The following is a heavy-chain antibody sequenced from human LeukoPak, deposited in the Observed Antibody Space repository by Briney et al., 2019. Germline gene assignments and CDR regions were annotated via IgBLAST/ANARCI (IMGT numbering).Heavy chain of an antibody. CDR1: GGSIGCDY. J-gene: IGHJ4*02. CDR2: IYKSGST. Sequence: SETLSLTCTVSGGSIGCDYSSWIRQSAGKGLEWSGPIYKSGSTNYNLSFRSRVTMSVDTSKNQFSLNVTSVTAADTAVYYCAREEYFQDSNGYSYYFHSWGQGSLVTVSS. D-gene: IGHD3-22*01. CDR3: AREEYFQDSNGYSYYFHS. V-gene: IGHV4-4*07.